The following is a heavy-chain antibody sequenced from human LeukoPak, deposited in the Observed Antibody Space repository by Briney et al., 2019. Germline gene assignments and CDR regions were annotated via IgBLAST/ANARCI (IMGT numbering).Heavy chain of an antibody. CDR2: ISGYTGDT. V-gene: IGHV1-18*01. Sequence: ASVRVSCKASGYIFTIYGITWVRQAPGQGLEWMGWISGYTGDTNYAQKFQGRVTMTTDTSTSTAYMELRSLRSDDTAVYYCARAFYDSSGYYSHYPDYWGQGTLVTVSS. D-gene: IGHD3-22*01. CDR1: GYIFTIYG. J-gene: IGHJ4*02. CDR3: ARAFYDSSGYYSHYPDY.